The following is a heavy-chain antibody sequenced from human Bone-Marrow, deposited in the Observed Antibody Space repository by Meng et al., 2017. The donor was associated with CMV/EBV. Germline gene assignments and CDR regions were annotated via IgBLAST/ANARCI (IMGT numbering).Heavy chain of an antibody. CDR3: ARLEYSGYAYYFDY. D-gene: IGHD5-12*01. J-gene: IGHJ4*02. CDR2: INPNSGGT. V-gene: IGHV1-2*02. CDR1: GYTFTGYY. Sequence: QGQVVQSGAEVKEPGASVKVSCKASGYTFTGYYMHWVRQAPGQGLEWMGWINPNSGGTNYAQRFQGRVTMTRDTSISTAYMELSRLRSDDTAVYYCARLEYSGYAYYFDYWGQGTLVTVSS.